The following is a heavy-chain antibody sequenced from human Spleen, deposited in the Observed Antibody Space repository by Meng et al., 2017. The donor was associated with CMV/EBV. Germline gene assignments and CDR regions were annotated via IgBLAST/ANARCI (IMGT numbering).Heavy chain of an antibody. CDR3: ASRDDWAFDR. Sequence: GGSLRLSCEASGFTFSNYWMSWVRQAPGKGLEWVANTNYDGNDKYYGDLVKGRFTISRDNARNSLYLQMNSLRVEDTAVYYCASRDDWAFDRWGRGTMVTVSS. J-gene: IGHJ3*01. D-gene: IGHD3-9*01. CDR2: TNYDGNDK. V-gene: IGHV3-7*01. CDR1: GFTFSNYW.